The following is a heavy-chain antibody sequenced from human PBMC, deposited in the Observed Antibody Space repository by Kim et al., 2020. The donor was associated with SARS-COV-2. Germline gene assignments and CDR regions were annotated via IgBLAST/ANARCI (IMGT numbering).Heavy chain of an antibody. D-gene: IGHD1-26*01. CDR2: IYYDGSNK. V-gene: IGHV3-30*04. Sequence: GGSLRLSCAASGFTFSSYAMHWVRQAPGKGLAWVSVIYYDGSNKYYVDSVKGRFTISRDNSKNTLYLQMNSLRAEDTAVYYCARAHEELLSYYYGVLDIWGQGTLVTVSS. J-gene: IGHJ6*02. CDR3: ARAHEELLSYYYGVLDI. CDR1: GFTFSSYA.